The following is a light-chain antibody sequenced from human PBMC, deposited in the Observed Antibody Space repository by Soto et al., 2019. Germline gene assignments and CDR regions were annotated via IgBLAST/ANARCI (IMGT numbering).Light chain of an antibody. CDR3: SSYAGTSMV. Sequence: QSALTQPPSASGSPGQSVTISCTGTRSDVGAYNYVSWYQQHPGKAPKLIIYEVTKRPSGVPDRFSGSKSGNTASLTVSGLQAGDEADYYCSSYAGTSMVFGGGTNLTVL. V-gene: IGLV2-8*01. CDR1: RSDVGAYNY. J-gene: IGLJ2*01. CDR2: EVT.